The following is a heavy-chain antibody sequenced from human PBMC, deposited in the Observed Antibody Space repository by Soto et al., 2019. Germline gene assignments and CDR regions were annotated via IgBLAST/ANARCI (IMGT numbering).Heavy chain of an antibody. CDR3: ARRAFGSSRSFDL. CDR2: ISDGGDLT. D-gene: IGHD6-6*01. CDR1: GFAFSSHP. Sequence: GGSLRLSCAASGFAFSSHPMSWVRQAPERGLEWVSGISDGGDLTYNADSVKGRFTISRDNSKNILFLQMNSLRAEDTALYYCARRAFGSSRSFDLWGQGTMVTVSS. V-gene: IGHV3-23*01. J-gene: IGHJ3*01.